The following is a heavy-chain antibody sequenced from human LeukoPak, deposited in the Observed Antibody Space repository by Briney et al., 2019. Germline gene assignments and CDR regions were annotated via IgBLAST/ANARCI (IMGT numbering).Heavy chain of an antibody. CDR1: GFTFSSYA. CDR2: ISGSGGST. J-gene: IGHJ4*02. CDR3: AKDYASSWYGATFDY. Sequence: GGSLRLSCAASGFTFSSYAMSGVRQAPGKGLEWVSAISGSGGSTYYADTVKGRFTISRDNSKHTLYLQMNSLRAEDTAVYYCAKDYASSWYGATFDYWGQGTLVTVSS. V-gene: IGHV3-23*01. D-gene: IGHD6-13*01.